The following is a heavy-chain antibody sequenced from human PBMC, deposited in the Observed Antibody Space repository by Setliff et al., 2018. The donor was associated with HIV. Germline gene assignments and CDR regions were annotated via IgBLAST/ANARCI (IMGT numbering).Heavy chain of an antibody. Sequence: SETLSLTCTVSGYPISSGYYWGWIRQPPRKGLEWIGSIYHSGTTYYNPPLKSRVTISVDTSKNQFSLKLSSATAADTAVYYCARRLQFLEFLHGVGGLDVWGQGTTVTVSS. D-gene: IGHD3-3*01. V-gene: IGHV4-38-2*02. CDR2: IYHSGTT. CDR3: ARRLQFLEFLHGVGGLDV. J-gene: IGHJ6*02. CDR1: GYPISSGYY.